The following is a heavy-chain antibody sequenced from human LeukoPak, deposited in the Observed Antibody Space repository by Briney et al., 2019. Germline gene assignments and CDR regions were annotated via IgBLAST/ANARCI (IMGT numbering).Heavy chain of an antibody. D-gene: IGHD1-26*01. J-gene: IGHJ5*02. Sequence: ASQTLSLTCAISGDSVSSNSAAWNWIRQSPSRGLEWLGRTYYRSKWYNDYAVSVKSRITINPDTSKNQFSLQLNSVTPEDTAVYYCARDDRTQQRLGWELLRLDPWGQGTLVTVSS. CDR1: GDSVSSNSAA. CDR2: TYYRSKWYN. V-gene: IGHV6-1*01. CDR3: ARDDRTQQRLGWELLRLDP.